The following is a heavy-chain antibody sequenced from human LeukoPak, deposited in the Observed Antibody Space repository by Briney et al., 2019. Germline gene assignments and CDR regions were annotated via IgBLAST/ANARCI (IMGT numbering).Heavy chain of an antibody. CDR1: EFTFSSYW. CDR3: ARGSFLITFGGFIG. D-gene: IGHD3-16*02. CDR2: IKEDESEK. J-gene: IGHJ4*02. V-gene: IGHV3-7*04. Sequence: PGGSLRLSCVASEFTFSSYWMSWVRQAPGKGLEWVANIKEDESEKSYVDSVKGRFTLSRDNAKNSLFLQMNSLRAEDTAVYYCARGSFLITFGGFIGWGQGTLVTASS.